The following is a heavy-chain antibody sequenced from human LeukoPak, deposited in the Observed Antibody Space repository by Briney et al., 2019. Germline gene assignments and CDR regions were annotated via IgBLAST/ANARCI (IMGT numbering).Heavy chain of an antibody. D-gene: IGHD3-22*01. CDR3: ARQEGYYDSSGYYYPLDY. Sequence: ASVKLSCTASGYTITSYGNSWVRQAPGKGIEWMGWISAYNGNTNYAQKLQGRVTMTTDTSTSTAYMELRSLRSDDTAVYYCARQEGYYDSSGYYYPLDYWGQGTLVTVSS. CDR2: ISAYNGNT. V-gene: IGHV1-18*01. CDR1: GYTITSYG. J-gene: IGHJ4*02.